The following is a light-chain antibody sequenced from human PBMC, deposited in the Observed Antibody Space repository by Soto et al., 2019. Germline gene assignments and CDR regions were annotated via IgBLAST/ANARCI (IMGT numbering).Light chain of an antibody. CDR2: YVS. Sequence: QSALTQPASVSGSPGQSITISCTGTSSDIGGYNTFVSWYQQHPGKAPKLIIYYVSDRPSGASNDFSGSKSCNTASLTISARQDEYEADSYCSSNTANSTPEVFRRGTTLTVL. CDR3: SSNTANSTPEV. J-gene: IGLJ3*02. V-gene: IGLV2-14*03. CDR1: SSDIGGYNTF.